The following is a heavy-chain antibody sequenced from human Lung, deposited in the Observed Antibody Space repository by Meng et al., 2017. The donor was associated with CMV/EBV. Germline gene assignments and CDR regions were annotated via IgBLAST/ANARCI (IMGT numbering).Heavy chain of an antibody. D-gene: IGHD1-26*01. V-gene: IGHV4-38-2*02. CDR2: FYHTGST. CDR3: ARGWGAAFDY. J-gene: IGHJ4*02. Sequence: SETLSLTCTVSGYSISSGNYWGWIRQPPGKWLEWIGSFYHTGSTSYNPLLKSRVTLSLDTSKTQCTPKLTSVTAADTAVYYWARGWGAAFDYWGQGTLVTVSS. CDR1: GYSISSGNY.